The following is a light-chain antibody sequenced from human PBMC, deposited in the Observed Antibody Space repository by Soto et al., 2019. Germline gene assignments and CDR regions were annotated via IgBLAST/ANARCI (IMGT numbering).Light chain of an antibody. V-gene: IGLV2-23*01. J-gene: IGLJ1*01. CDR3: CSYAGRTNLYV. Sequence: QSALTQPASVSGSPGQSITISCTGTSSDVGSYDLVSWYQQHPGKAPKLMIYEGTKRPSGVSNRFSGSKSGNTASLTISGLQAEDESDYYCCSYAGRTNLYVFGSGTKLTV. CDR1: SSDVGSYDL. CDR2: EGT.